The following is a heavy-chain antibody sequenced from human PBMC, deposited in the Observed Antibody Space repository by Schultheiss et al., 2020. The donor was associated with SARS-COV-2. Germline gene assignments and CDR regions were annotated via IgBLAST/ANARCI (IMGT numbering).Heavy chain of an antibody. CDR3: ATHGRTISGGMDV. CDR1: GFTVSSNY. J-gene: IGHJ6*02. D-gene: IGHD3-3*01. CDR2: ISGSGGST. V-gene: IGHV3-21*01. Sequence: GGSLRLSCAASGFTVSSNYMSWVRQAPGKGLEWVSAISGSGGSTYYADSVKGRFTISRDNAKNSLYLQMNSLRAEDTAVYYCATHGRTISGGMDVWGQGTTVTVSS.